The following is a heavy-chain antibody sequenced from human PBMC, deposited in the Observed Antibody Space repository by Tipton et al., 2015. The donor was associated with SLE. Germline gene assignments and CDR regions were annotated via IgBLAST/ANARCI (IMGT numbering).Heavy chain of an antibody. Sequence: TLSLTCTVSGGSISSYYWSWIRQPPGKGLEWIGYIYTSGSTNYNPSLKSRVTISLDTSENQFSLNLRSVTAADTAVYYCARLDSTVEAFDIWGQGTMVTVSS. CDR3: ARLDSTVEAFDI. D-gene: IGHD4-23*01. J-gene: IGHJ3*02. V-gene: IGHV4-4*09. CDR1: GGSISSYY. CDR2: IYTSGST.